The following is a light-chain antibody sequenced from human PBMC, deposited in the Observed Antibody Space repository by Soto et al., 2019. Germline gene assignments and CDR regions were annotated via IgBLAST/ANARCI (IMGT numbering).Light chain of an antibody. CDR2: SNN. CDR1: SSNIGTNT. J-gene: IGLJ1*01. V-gene: IGLV1-44*01. CDR3: AAWEDSMNAYV. Sequence: QAVMTEPPSAAGAPGQGAAISCSVMSSNIGTNTVNCYHQLPGRAPKLLAYSNNHQPSSVPDRFSGSKSFTSASLAISGLKSEDEADYYCAAWEDSMNAYVFGNGSKVTVL.